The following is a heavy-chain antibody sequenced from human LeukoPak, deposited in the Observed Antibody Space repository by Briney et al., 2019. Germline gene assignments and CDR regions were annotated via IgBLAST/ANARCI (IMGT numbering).Heavy chain of an antibody. CDR2: IKQDGSEK. D-gene: IGHD4-23*01. J-gene: IGHJ2*01. CDR1: GFTFSSYW. V-gene: IGHV3-7*01. CDR3: ARFNNKSGYSGPIPKGYWYFDL. Sequence: GGSLRLSCAASGFTFSSYWMSWVRQAPGKGLEWVANIKQDGSEKYYVDSVKGRFTISRDNAKNSLYLQMNSLRAEDTAVYYCARFNNKSGYSGPIPKGYWYFDLWGRGTLVTVSS.